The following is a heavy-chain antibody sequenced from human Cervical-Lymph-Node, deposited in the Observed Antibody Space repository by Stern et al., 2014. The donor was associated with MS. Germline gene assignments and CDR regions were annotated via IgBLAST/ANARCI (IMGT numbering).Heavy chain of an antibody. D-gene: IGHD3-16*02. CDR1: GFSLSNARVG. V-gene: IGHV2-26*01. J-gene: IGHJ3*02. Sequence: QVTLRESGPVLVKSTETLTLTCTVSGFSLSNARVGVSWFRQPPGKALEWLAHNFSKAEKSYITSLKSRLTISKDNSKRQVVLTLTNVDPVDTATYYCARSLDVNAFDIWGQGTMVIVSA. CDR2: NFSKAEK. CDR3: ARSLDVNAFDI.